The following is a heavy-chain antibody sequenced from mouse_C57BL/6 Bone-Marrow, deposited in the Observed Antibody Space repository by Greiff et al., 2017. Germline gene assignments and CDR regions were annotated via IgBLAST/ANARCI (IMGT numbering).Heavy chain of an antibody. V-gene: IGHV14-4*01. Sequence: EVKLMESGAELVRPGASVKLSCTASGFNIKDDYIHWVKQRPEQGLEWIGWIDPEIGDTEYASKFQGKATISSDTSSNTAYLPLSSLTSEDTAVYYCSSFDGNYFDFWGRGTPLTGAS. CDR1: GFNIKDDY. CDR3: SSFDGNYFDF. D-gene: IGHD2-3*01. CDR2: IDPEIGDT. J-gene: IGHJ2*01.